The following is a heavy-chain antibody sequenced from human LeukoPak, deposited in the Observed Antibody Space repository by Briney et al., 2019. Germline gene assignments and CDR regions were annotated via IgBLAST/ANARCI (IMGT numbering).Heavy chain of an antibody. CDR3: ARLPSYGSGRGDRVDY. V-gene: IGHV1-2*02. D-gene: IGHD3-10*01. CDR1: GYTFTSYG. J-gene: IGHJ4*02. CDR2: INPKSGGT. Sequence: ASVKVSCKASGYTFTSYGISWVRQAPGQGLEWMGWINPKSGGTNYAQKFQGRVTMTRDTSISTAYMERSRLRSDDKAVYYCARLPSYGSGRGDRVDYWGQGTLVTVSS.